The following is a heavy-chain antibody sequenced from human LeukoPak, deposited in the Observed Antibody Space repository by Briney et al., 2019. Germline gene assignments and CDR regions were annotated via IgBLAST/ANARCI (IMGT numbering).Heavy chain of an antibody. D-gene: IGHD1-26*01. Sequence: GRSLTLSCALSGFTFSRFSMTWVRQAPGKGLEWVSSISSSSSYIYYRDSVKGRFTISRDNAKNSLYLQMHSLRAEDTAVYYCALVGATSWAPFDYWGQGTLVTVSS. CDR1: GFTFSRFS. CDR2: ISSSSSYI. V-gene: IGHV3-21*01. CDR3: ALVGATSWAPFDY. J-gene: IGHJ4*02.